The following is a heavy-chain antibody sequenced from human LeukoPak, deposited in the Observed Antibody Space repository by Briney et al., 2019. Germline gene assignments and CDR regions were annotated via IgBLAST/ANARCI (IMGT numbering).Heavy chain of an antibody. J-gene: IGHJ4*02. CDR3: ARGYYYGSGSPSY. CDR1: GFTFSSYS. CDR2: ISSSSSYI. V-gene: IGHV3-21*01. D-gene: IGHD3-10*01. Sequence: SGGSLRLSCAASGFTFSSYSMNGVRQAPGKGLEWVSSISSSSSYIYYADSVKGRFTISRDNAKNSLYLQMNSLRAEDTAVYYCARGYYYGSGSPSYWGQGTLVTVSS.